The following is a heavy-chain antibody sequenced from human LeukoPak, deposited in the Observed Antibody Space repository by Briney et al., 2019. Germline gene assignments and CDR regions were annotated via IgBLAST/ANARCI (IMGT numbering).Heavy chain of an antibody. Sequence: ASVKVSCKASGYTFSSYGISWVRQAPGQGLEWRGWISAYDGNTKYAQKVQDRVVLTTDSSTNTAYMELRSLRSDDTAVYYCARDDYGEPGWFDPWGQGTLVTVSS. CDR2: ISAYDGNT. CDR1: GYTFSSYG. CDR3: ARDDYGEPGWFDP. D-gene: IGHD4-17*01. J-gene: IGHJ5*02. V-gene: IGHV1-18*01.